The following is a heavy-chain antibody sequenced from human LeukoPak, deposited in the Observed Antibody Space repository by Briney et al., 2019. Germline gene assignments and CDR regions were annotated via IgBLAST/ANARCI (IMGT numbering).Heavy chain of an antibody. CDR3: TRDVGAAGC. J-gene: IGHJ4*02. Sequence: GGSLRLSCAASGFTFSTYWMSWVRQAPGKGLEWVANIKKDGTEKYYVDSVKGRFTISRDNAKNSLYLQMNSLRAEDTAVYYCTRDVGAAGCWGQGTLATVSS. D-gene: IGHD6-13*01. CDR2: IKKDGTEK. CDR1: GFTFSTYW. V-gene: IGHV3-7*05.